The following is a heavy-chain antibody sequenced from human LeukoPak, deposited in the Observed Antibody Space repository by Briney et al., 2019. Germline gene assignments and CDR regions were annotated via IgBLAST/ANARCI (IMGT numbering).Heavy chain of an antibody. CDR3: AKMQGYFDY. CDR1: GLTFSSHG. J-gene: IGHJ4*02. Sequence: GGSLRLSCEASGLTFSSHGMSWVRQAPGKGLQWVSAITGDGTTTYYADSVKGRFTISRDNSKNMLYLQMSSLRAEDTAVYYCAKMQGYFDYWGQGTLVPVSS. CDR2: ITGDGTTT. V-gene: IGHV3-23*01.